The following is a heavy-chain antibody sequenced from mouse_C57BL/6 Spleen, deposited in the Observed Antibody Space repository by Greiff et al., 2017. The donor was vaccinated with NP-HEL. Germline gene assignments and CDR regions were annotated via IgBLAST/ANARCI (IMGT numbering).Heavy chain of an antibody. D-gene: IGHD2-2*01. J-gene: IGHJ2*01. CDR3: ARRTMVTTWDY. Sequence: QVQLKQSGAELARPGASVKLSCKASGYTFTSYGISWVKQRTGQGLEWIGEIYPRSGNTYYNEKFKGKATLTADKSSSTAYMALRSLTSEDSAVYFCARRTMVTTWDYWGQGTTLTVSS. CDR2: IYPRSGNT. V-gene: IGHV1-81*01. CDR1: GYTFTSYG.